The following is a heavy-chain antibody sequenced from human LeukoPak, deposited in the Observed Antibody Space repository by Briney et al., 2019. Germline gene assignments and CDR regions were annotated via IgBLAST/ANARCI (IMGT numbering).Heavy chain of an antibody. J-gene: IGHJ6*03. V-gene: IGHV1-2*02. Sequence: EASVKVSCKASGYTFTGYYMHWVRQAPGQGLEWMGWINPNSGGTNYAQKFQGRVAMTRDTSISTAYMELSRLRSDDTAVYYCARDQGLITFGGVIPNLADYYYMDVWGKGTTVTISS. CDR1: GYTFTGYY. CDR2: INPNSGGT. D-gene: IGHD3-16*02. CDR3: ARDQGLITFGGVIPNLADYYYMDV.